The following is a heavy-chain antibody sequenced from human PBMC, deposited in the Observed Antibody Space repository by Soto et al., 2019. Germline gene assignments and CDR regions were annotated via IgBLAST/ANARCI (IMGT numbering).Heavy chain of an antibody. CDR3: ARGNAANYFEP. J-gene: IGHJ5*02. D-gene: IGHD1-7*01. CDR1: GYTFANYW. Sequence: GAYLKISCQSSGYTFANYWIVWVRQMPGKGLEWMGSIYPSDSTVKYSPSVQGQVTMSVDKSISTAYLQWSSLKASDAAVYNCARGNAANYFEPWGQGTLVTVSS. CDR2: IYPSDSTV. V-gene: IGHV5-51*01.